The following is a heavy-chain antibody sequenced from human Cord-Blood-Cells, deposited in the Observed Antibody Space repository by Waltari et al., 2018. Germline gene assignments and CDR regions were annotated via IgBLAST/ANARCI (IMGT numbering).Heavy chain of an antibody. V-gene: IGHV4-59*08. Sequence: QVQLQESGPGLVKPSETLSLTCTVFGGSISSSYWSWIRQPPGKGLEWIGYIYYSGSTNYNPSLKSRVTISVDTSKNQFSLKLSSVTAADTAVYYCARRKRSFDYWGQGTLVTVSS. CDR1: GGSISSSY. D-gene: IGHD4-17*01. CDR3: ARRKRSFDY. CDR2: IYYSGST. J-gene: IGHJ4*02.